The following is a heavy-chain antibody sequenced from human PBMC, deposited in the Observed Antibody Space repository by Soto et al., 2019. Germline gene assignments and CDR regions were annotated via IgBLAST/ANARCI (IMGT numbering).Heavy chain of an antibody. V-gene: IGHV3-11*01. Sequence: GGSLRLSCAASGFTFSDYYMSWIRQAPGKGLEWVSYISNSGGTIYYADSVKGRFTISRDNAKNSLYLQLNSLRAEDTAVYYCATEYCSGGNCFGALHYWGQGTLVTVSS. J-gene: IGHJ4*02. D-gene: IGHD2-15*01. CDR1: GFTFSDYY. CDR3: ATEYCSGGNCFGALHY. CDR2: ISNSGGTI.